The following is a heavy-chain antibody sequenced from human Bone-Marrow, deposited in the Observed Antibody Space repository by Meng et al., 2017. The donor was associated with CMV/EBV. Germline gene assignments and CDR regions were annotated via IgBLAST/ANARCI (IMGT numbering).Heavy chain of an antibody. D-gene: IGHD1-1*01. V-gene: IGHV3-23*03. CDR1: GFTFSSYA. CDR2: IYSGGSST. J-gene: IGHJ5*02. CDR3: AKGVEPTGNPNWFDP. Sequence: GESLKISCAASGFTFSSYAMSWVRQAPGKGLEWVSVIYSGGSSTYYADSVKGRFTISRDNSKNTLYLQMNSLRAEDTAVYYCAKGVEPTGNPNWFDPWGQGTLVTVSS.